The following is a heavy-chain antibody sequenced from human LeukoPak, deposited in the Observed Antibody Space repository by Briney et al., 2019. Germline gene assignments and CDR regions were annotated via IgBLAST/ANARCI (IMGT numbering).Heavy chain of an antibody. CDR1: GGTFSSYA. V-gene: IGHV1-69*13. Sequence: GASVKVSCKASGGTFSSYAISWVRQAPGQGLEWMGGIIPIFGTANYAQKFQGRVTITADESTSTAYMELSSLRSEDTAVYYCARETQYSSGWYDYWGQGTQVTVSS. J-gene: IGHJ4*02. CDR3: ARETQYSSGWYDY. CDR2: IIPIFGTA. D-gene: IGHD6-19*01.